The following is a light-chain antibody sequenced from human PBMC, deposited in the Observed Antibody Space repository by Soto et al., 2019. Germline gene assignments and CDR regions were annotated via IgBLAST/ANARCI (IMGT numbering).Light chain of an antibody. J-gene: IGLJ1*01. CDR3: SSYTSISTLHV. V-gene: IGLV2-14*01. Sequence: QSVLTQPASVSGSPGQSITISCTGTNSDVGGYNYVSWYQQHPGKAPELMIYEVSHRPSGVSNRFSGSKSDNTASLTISGLQAEDEADYYCSSYTSISTLHVFGTGTKLTVL. CDR1: NSDVGGYNY. CDR2: EVS.